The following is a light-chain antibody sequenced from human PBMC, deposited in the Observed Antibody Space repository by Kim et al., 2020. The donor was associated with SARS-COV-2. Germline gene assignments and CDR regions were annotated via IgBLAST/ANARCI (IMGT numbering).Light chain of an antibody. CDR2: EDN. J-gene: IGLJ2*01. V-gene: IGLV6-57*03. CDR1: SGSIASNY. CDR3: QSYDSSNQV. Sequence: GMTVTVSCTRSSGSIASNYVQWYQQRPGSAPTTVIYEDNQRPSGVPDRFSGSIDSSSNSASLTISGLKTEDEADYYCQSYDSSNQVFGGGTQLTVL.